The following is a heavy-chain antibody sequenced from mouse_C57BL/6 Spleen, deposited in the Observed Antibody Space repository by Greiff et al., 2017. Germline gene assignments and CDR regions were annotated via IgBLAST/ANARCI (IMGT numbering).Heavy chain of an antibody. CDR3: ARRLGEGAYAMDY. CDR2: INPSHGGT. Sequence: QVQLQQPGPELVKPGASVKLSCKASGYTFTSYWMPWVKQRPGQGLAWIGNINPSHGGTTYNAKFKSKATMTVATSSSTAYLQLSSLTSEDSAVYDCARRLGEGAYAMDYWGQGTSVTVAS. V-gene: IGHV1-53*01. CDR1: GYTFTSYW. J-gene: IGHJ4*01.